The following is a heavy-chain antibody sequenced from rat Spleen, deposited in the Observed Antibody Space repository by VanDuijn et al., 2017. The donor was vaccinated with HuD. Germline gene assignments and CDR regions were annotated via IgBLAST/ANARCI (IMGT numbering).Heavy chain of an antibody. Sequence: EVQLVESGGGLVQPGGSLKLSCAASGFTFSKSAMAWIRQAPGKGLEWVASISYDGGSTYYRDSVKGRFTISRDNAKSSLYLQMDSLRSEDTATYYCTSEPTRVYFDYWGQGVMVTVSS. V-gene: IGHV5-20*01. CDR1: GFTFSKSA. D-gene: IGHD1-4*01. CDR3: TSEPTRVYFDY. CDR2: ISYDGGST. J-gene: IGHJ2*01.